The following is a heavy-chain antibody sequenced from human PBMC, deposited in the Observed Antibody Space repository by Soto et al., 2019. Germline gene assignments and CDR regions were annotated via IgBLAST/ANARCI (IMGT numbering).Heavy chain of an antibody. CDR1: GFTFSSYG. J-gene: IGHJ6*02. V-gene: IGHV3-33*01. CDR2: IWYDGSNK. CDR3: ARQGLRGSYTGHYYYGMDV. Sequence: GGSLRLSCAASGFTFSSYGMHWVRQAPGKGLEWVAVIWYDGSNKYYADSVKGRFTISRDNSKNTLYLQMNSLRAEDTAVYYCARQGLRGSYTGHYYYGMDVWGQGTTVTVSS. D-gene: IGHD1-26*01.